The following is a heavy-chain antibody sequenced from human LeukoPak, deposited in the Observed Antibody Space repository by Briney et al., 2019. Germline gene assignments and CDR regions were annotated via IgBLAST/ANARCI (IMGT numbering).Heavy chain of an antibody. Sequence: SVKVSCKASGGTFSSYAISWVRQAPGQGLEWMGGIIPIFGTANYAQKFQGRVTITADESTSTAYMELSSLRSEDTAVYYCARGKYREAAESFDYWGQGTLVTVST. CDR2: IIPIFGTA. J-gene: IGHJ4*02. CDR3: ARGKYREAAESFDY. CDR1: GGTFSSYA. V-gene: IGHV1-69*01. D-gene: IGHD2-2*01.